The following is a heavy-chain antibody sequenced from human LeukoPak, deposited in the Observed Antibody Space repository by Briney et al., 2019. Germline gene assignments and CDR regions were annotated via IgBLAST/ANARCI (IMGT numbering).Heavy chain of an antibody. D-gene: IGHD6-13*01. V-gene: IGHV4-59*01. CDR3: ARDRGGSSWYNWYDA. Sequence: SETLSLTCTVSGGSISSYYWSWIRQPPGKGLGWIGYIYYSGSTNYNPSLKSRVTISVDTSKNQFSLKLSSVTAADTAVYYCARDRGGSSWYNWYDAWGQGTLVTVSS. CDR1: GGSISSYY. CDR2: IYYSGST. J-gene: IGHJ5*02.